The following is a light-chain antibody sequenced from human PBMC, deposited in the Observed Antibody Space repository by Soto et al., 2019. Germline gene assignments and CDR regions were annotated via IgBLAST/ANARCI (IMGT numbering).Light chain of an antibody. Sequence: DIQMTQSPSTLSASVGDRVTITFRASQSISSWLAWYQQKPGKAPKLLIYDASSLESGVPSRFSGSGSGTEFTLTISSLQPDDFATYYCQQYNSYSWTFGQGTNVDIK. CDR1: QSISSW. V-gene: IGKV1-5*01. J-gene: IGKJ1*01. CDR3: QQYNSYSWT. CDR2: DAS.